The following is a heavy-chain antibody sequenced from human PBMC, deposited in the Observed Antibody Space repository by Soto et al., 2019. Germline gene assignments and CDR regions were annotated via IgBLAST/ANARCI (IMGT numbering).Heavy chain of an antibody. Sequence: SVKVSCKASGYTFTSYAMHWVRQAPGQRLEWMGWINAGNGNTKYSQKFQGRVTITRDTSASTAYMELSSLRSEDTAVYYCARDLYDSSGYYGGDWFDPWGQGTLVTVSS. CDR3: ARDLYDSSGYYGGDWFDP. J-gene: IGHJ5*02. CDR2: INAGNGNT. CDR1: GYTFTSYA. D-gene: IGHD3-22*01. V-gene: IGHV1-3*01.